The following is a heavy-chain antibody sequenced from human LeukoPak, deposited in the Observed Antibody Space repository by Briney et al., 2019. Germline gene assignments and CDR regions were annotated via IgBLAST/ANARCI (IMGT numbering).Heavy chain of an antibody. CDR3: ARGWYSGSYFDIFWTNDFDY. V-gene: IGHV1-8*01. D-gene: IGHD1-26*01. Sequence: ASVKVSCKVSGYTFASYDINWVRQATGQGLGWMGWMNPNSGNTGYAQKFQGRVTMTRNTSISTAYMELSSLRSEDTAVYYCARGWYSGSYFDIFWTNDFDYWGQGTLVTVSS. CDR2: MNPNSGNT. J-gene: IGHJ4*02. CDR1: GYTFASYD.